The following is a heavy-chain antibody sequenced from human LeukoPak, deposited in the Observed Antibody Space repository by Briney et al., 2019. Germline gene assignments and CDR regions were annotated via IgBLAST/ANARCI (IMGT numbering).Heavy chain of an antibody. CDR3: ARDGRGTNGVSYYYMDV. J-gene: IGHJ6*03. CDR2: ISSSSSTI. Sequence: PGGSLRLSCAASGLTFSSYSMNWVRQAPGKGLEWVSYISSSSSTIYYADSVKGRFTISRDNAKNSLYLQMNSLRAEDTAVYYCARDGRGTNGVSYYYMDVWGKGTTVTVSS. V-gene: IGHV3-48*01. D-gene: IGHD2-8*01. CDR1: GLTFSSYS.